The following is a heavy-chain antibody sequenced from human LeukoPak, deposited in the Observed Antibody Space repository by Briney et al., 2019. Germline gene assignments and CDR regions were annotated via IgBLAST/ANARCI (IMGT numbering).Heavy chain of an antibody. D-gene: IGHD4-11*01. CDR1: GYAFTSYH. Sequence: GASVKVSCKVSGYAFTSYHIHWIRQAPGQGLGWMGIIIPSSGSTTYAQKFQGRVTMTRDTSTKTVYMELSSLTSDDTAVYFCARSDYNDYRGLGFWGQGTPVTVS. CDR2: IIPSSGST. J-gene: IGHJ4*02. V-gene: IGHV1-46*01. CDR3: ARSDYNDYRGLGF.